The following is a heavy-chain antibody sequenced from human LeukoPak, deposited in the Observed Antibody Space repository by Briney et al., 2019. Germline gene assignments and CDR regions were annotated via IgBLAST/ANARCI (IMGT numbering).Heavy chain of an antibody. CDR3: ARWPGTLDY. CDR2: INKDGSEK. J-gene: IGHJ4*02. D-gene: IGHD1-7*01. CDR1: GFTFSDYW. Sequence: TGGSLRLSCAASGFTFSDYWMSWVRQAPGKGLEWVANINKDGSEKYYLDSVKGRFTISRDNAKNSLYLQMNNLRGDDTAVYYCARWPGTLDYWGQGTRLTVSS. V-gene: IGHV3-7*01.